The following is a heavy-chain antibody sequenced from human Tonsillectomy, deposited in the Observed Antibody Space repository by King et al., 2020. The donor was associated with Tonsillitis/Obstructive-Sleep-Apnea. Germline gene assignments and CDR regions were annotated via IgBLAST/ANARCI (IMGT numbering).Heavy chain of an antibody. Sequence: VQLVESGGGVVQPGRSLRLSCAASGFTFSSYAMHWVRQAPGKGLEGVAVISYDGSNKYYADSVKGRFTISRDNSKNTLYLQMNRLRAEDTAVYYCAREGEYSNYEECFDYWGPGTLVTLSS. D-gene: IGHD4-11*01. CDR2: ISYDGSNK. CDR3: AREGEYSNYEECFDY. J-gene: IGHJ4*02. CDR1: GFTFSSYA. V-gene: IGHV3-30*04.